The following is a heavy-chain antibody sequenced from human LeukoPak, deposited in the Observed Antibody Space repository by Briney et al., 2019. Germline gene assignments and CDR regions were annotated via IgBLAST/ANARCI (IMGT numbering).Heavy chain of an antibody. V-gene: IGHV3-49*04. J-gene: IGHJ4*02. CDR2: IRSKAYGGTT. CDR1: GFTFGGYA. CDR3: AKGRPKVIVVVTAQDPEFDY. Sequence: TGGSLRLSCTASGFTFGGYAMSWVRQAPGKGLEWVGFIRSKAYGGTTEYAASVKGRFTISRDDSKSIAYLQMNSLRPEDTAVYYCAKGRPKVIVVVTAQDPEFDYWGQGTLVTVSS. D-gene: IGHD2-21*02.